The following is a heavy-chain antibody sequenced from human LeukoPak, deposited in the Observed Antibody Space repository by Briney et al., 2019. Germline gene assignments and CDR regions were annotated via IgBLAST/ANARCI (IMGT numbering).Heavy chain of an antibody. D-gene: IGHD3-10*01. Sequence: SETLSLTCTVSGGSISSYYWSWIRQPPGKGLEWIGYIYYSGSTCYNPSLKSRVTISVDTSKNQFSLKLSSVTAADTAVYYCARSLWFSLDYWGQGTLVTVSS. CDR3: ARSLWFSLDY. V-gene: IGHV4-59*08. CDR1: GGSISSYY. CDR2: IYYSGST. J-gene: IGHJ4*02.